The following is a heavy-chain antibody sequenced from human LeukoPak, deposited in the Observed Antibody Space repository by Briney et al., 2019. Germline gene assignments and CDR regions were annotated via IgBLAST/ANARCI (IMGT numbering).Heavy chain of an antibody. Sequence: PGGSLRLSCAASGFTFSSYEMNWVRQAPGKGLEWVSYISSSGSTIYYADSVKGRFTISRDNAKNSLYLQTNSLRAEDTAVYYCARDLYYYDSTFGYWGQGTLVTVSS. D-gene: IGHD3-22*01. V-gene: IGHV3-48*03. CDR2: ISSSGSTI. J-gene: IGHJ4*02. CDR1: GFTFSSYE. CDR3: ARDLYYYDSTFGY.